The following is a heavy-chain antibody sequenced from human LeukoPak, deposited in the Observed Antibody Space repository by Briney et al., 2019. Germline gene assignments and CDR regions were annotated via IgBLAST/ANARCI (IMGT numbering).Heavy chain of an antibody. V-gene: IGHV1-3*01. CDR2: INAGNGNT. D-gene: IGHD3-22*01. CDR3: ARTYDSSGYPPFDY. J-gene: IGHJ4*02. Sequence: GASVKVSCKASGYTFTSYAMHWVRQAPGQRLEWMGWINAGNGNTKYSQKFQGRVTITRDTSASTAYMELSSLRSEDTAAYYCARTYDSSGYPPFDYWGQGTLVTVSS. CDR1: GYTFTSYA.